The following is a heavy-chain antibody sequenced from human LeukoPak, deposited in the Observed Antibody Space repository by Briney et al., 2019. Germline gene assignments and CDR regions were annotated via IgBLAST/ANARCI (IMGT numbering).Heavy chain of an antibody. CDR2: ISWNSGSI. Sequence: GRSLRLSCAASGFTFDDYAMHWVRQAPGKGLEWVSGISWNSGSIGYADSVKGRFTISRDNAKNSLYLRMNSLRAEDTALYYCAKASSGWYHENYFDYWGQGTLVTVSS. CDR3: AKASSGWYHENYFDY. D-gene: IGHD6-19*01. V-gene: IGHV3-9*01. CDR1: GFTFDDYA. J-gene: IGHJ4*02.